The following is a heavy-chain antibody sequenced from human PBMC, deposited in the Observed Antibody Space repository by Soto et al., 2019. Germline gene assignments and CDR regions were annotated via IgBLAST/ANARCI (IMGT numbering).Heavy chain of an antibody. Sequence: GASVKVSCKASGYTFTSYYIHWVRQAPGQGLEWMGMINPSGGSTDYAQNFQGRVTMTRDPSTSTVYMELSSLRSDDTAVYYCAKDRGRATAGEYYYYGMDVWGQGNTVTSP. V-gene: IGHV1-46*01. CDR2: INPSGGST. CDR1: GYTFTSYY. CDR3: AKDRGRATAGEYYYYGMDV. D-gene: IGHD6-13*01. J-gene: IGHJ6*02.